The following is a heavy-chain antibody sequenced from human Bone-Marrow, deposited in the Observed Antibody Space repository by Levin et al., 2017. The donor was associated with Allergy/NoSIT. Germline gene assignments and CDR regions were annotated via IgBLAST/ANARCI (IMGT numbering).Heavy chain of an antibody. J-gene: IGHJ4*02. Sequence: SETLSLTCAVSGASIITNHWWSWVRQPPGRGLEWIGEIYHSGSTNYNPSLKSRVTISVDKSKNEFSLNLNSVTAADTAVYYWASARWNYWGQGALVIVSS. CDR3: ASARWNY. V-gene: IGHV4-4*02. D-gene: IGHD2-15*01. CDR2: IYHSGST. CDR1: GASIITNHW.